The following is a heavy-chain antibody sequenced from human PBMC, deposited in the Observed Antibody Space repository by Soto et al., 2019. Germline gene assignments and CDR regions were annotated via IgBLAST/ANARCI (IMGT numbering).Heavy chain of an antibody. CDR3: XXXTLHDYXXYDPGTSHVFDS. Sequence: QITLKESGPSPVKPTQTLTVTCTFSGFSLSNSGVGVAWIRQPPGKALEWLALIYGDNDKRYSPSLKTRLTITKDTXKXXXXXXXXXXXXVXXXXXXXXXXTLHDYXXYDPGTSHVFDSWGQGTLVTVSS. V-gene: IGHV2-5*02. CDR1: GFSLSNSGVG. CDR2: IYGDNDK. J-gene: IGHJ4*02. D-gene: IGHD4-17*01.